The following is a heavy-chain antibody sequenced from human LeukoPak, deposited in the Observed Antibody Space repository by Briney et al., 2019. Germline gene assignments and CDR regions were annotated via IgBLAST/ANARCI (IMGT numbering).Heavy chain of an antibody. CDR3: AKRGVVIRVVLVGFHKEAYYFDS. CDR1: GITLSNYG. V-gene: IGHV3-23*01. J-gene: IGHJ4*02. CDR2: ISGSGGGT. Sequence: GGSLRLSCAVSGITLSNYGMSWVRQAPGKGLEWVAGISGSGGGTVYADSVKCRFTISRDNPKNTLYLKMNSLRAEDTAVYFCAKRGVVIRVVLVGFHKEAYYFDSWGQGALVTVSS. D-gene: IGHD3-10*01.